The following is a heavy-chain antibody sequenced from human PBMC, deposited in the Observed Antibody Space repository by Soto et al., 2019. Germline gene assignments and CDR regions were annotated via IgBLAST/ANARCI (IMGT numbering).Heavy chain of an antibody. CDR1: GGSISSGGYS. J-gene: IGHJ4*02. Sequence: SETLSLTCGVSGGSISSGGYSWGWIRQPPGKGLEWIGYIYHSGNTYYNPSLKRRVTISVDRSKKKFTLKLSSVTAADTAVYYCARVSSGGEFFDYWGQGTLVTVSS. D-gene: IGHD3-10*01. CDR3: ARVSSGGEFFDY. CDR2: IYHSGNT. V-gene: IGHV4-30-2*01.